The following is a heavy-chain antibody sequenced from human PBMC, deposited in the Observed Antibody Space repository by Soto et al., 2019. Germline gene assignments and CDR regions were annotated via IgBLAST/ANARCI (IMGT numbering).Heavy chain of an antibody. CDR2: INHSGST. Sequence: QVQLQQWGAGLLKPSETLSLTCAVYGGSFSGYYWSWIRQPPGKGLEWIGEINHSGSTNYNPSLKSRVTISVDTSKNQFSLKLSSVTAADTAVYYCARGFLEWLYPYYFDYWGQGTLVTVSS. CDR3: ARGFLEWLYPYYFDY. V-gene: IGHV4-34*01. D-gene: IGHD3-3*01. CDR1: GGSFSGYY. J-gene: IGHJ4*02.